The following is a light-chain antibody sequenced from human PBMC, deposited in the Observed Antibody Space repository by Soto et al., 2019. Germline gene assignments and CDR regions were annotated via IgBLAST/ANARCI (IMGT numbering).Light chain of an antibody. CDR2: GAS. J-gene: IGKJ5*01. Sequence: EIMLTQSPVTLSLSPGERATLSCRASQSVSSSYLAWYQQKPGQAPGLLIYGASSRATGIPDRFSGSGFGTDFTLTISRLEPEDFAVYYCQQYGSLPITFGQGTRLEI. CDR3: QQYGSLPIT. CDR1: QSVSSSY. V-gene: IGKV3-20*01.